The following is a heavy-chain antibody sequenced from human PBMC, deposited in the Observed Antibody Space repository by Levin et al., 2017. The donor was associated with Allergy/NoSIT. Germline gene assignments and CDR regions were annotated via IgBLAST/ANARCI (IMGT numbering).Heavy chain of an antibody. CDR1: GYTFTSYD. D-gene: IGHD3-10*01. CDR3: ARPVDAFGSGTYYRFYYDGMDV. CDR2: INPNSGDT. V-gene: IGHV1-8*01. Sequence: ASVKVSCKASGYTFTSYDINWVRQATGRGLEWMGWINPNSGDTAYAQKFQGRVTMSRNTSISTAYMELSDLRSDDTAVYYCARPVDAFGSGTYYRFYYDGMDVWGQGTTVTVSS. J-gene: IGHJ6*02.